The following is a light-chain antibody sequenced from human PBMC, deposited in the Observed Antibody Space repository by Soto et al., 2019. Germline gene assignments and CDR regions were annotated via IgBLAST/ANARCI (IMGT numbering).Light chain of an antibody. V-gene: IGKV3-20*01. CDR3: QQYGSSPWT. Sequence: EIVLTQSPGTLSLSPGERATLSCRASQSVSSSYLAWYQQKPGQAPRLLIYGASSRATGIPDRFSGSGSGTDFTLTISRLEPEDFAVYDCQQYGSSPWTFGQGTEVVIK. CDR1: QSVSSSY. J-gene: IGKJ1*01. CDR2: GAS.